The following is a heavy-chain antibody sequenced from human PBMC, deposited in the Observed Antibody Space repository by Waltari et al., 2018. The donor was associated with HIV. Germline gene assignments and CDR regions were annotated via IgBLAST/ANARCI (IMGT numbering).Heavy chain of an antibody. CDR3: VTLYNESPLYSDF. J-gene: IGHJ4*02. V-gene: IGHV1-24*01. Sequence: QLIQSTSELKRPGASVTISCKVSGYPLSDLSMQWVRQGRGQRLEWMGGFDPKNGKTVDSQRFWGRVSLAEDTSEDTAFLELNRLTSDDTAVYYCVTLYNESPLYSDFWGQGTLVTV. CDR1: GYPLSDLS. CDR2: FDPKNGKT. D-gene: IGHD3-10*01.